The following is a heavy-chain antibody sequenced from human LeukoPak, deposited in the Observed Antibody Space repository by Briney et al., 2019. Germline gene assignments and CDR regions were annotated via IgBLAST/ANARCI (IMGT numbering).Heavy chain of an antibody. Sequence: GGSLRLSCATSGFTFSGSAIHWVRQASGKGLEWVGRIRSKANSYATTDAASVKGRFTISREDSKNTAYLQMNSLKTEDTAVYYCTRPSYDSSVSGVVYWGQGTLVTVSS. CDR3: TRPSYDSSVSGVVY. V-gene: IGHV3-73*01. D-gene: IGHD3-22*01. CDR2: IRSKANSYAT. CDR1: GFTFSGSA. J-gene: IGHJ4*02.